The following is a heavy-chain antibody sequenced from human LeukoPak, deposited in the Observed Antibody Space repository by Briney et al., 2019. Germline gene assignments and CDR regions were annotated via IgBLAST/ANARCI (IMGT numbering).Heavy chain of an antibody. CDR3: ARSRDPGRHYYYYMDV. Sequence: SETLSLTCTVSGYSISSGYYWGWIRQPPGKGLEWIGSIYHSGSTYYNPSLKSRVTISVDTSKNQFSLKLSSVTAADTAVYYCARSRDPGRHYYYYMDVWGKGTTVTISS. CDR1: GYSISSGYY. V-gene: IGHV4-38-2*02. J-gene: IGHJ6*03. CDR2: IYHSGST.